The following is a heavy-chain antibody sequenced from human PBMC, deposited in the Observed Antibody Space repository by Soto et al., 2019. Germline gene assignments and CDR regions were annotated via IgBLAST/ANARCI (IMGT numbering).Heavy chain of an antibody. D-gene: IGHD3-16*01. CDR2: IYYSGST. CDR1: GGSISTYY. Sequence: HVQLQESGPGLVKPSETLSLTCTVSGGSISTYYWSWIRQPPGKGLEWIGYIYYSGSTNYNPPLKSRLTISVDTSKNQFSLKLSSVTAADTAVYYCARRWGGNFDYWGQGTLVTVSS. V-gene: IGHV4-59*01. J-gene: IGHJ4*02. CDR3: ARRWGGNFDY.